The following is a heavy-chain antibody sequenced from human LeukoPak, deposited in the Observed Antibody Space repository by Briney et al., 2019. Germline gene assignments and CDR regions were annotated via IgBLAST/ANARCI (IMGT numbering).Heavy chain of an antibody. D-gene: IGHD6-19*01. Sequence: SETLSLTCTVSGGSISSGGYYWSWIRQPPGKGLEWIGYIYHSGSTYYNPSLKSRVTISVDRSKNQFSLKLSSVTAADTAVYYCARVVAVAAPDAFDIWGQGTMVTVSS. CDR1: GGSISSGGYY. CDR3: ARVVAVAAPDAFDI. CDR2: IYHSGST. V-gene: IGHV4-30-2*01. J-gene: IGHJ3*02.